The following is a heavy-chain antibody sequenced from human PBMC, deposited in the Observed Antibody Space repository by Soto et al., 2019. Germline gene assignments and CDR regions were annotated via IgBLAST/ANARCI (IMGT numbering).Heavy chain of an antibody. CDR2: ISAYNGNT. CDR3: AREGYDSSGYYYSTGYYYYGMGV. Sequence: ASVKVSCKASGYTFTSYGISWVRQAPGQGLEWMGWISAYNGNTNYAQKLQGRVTMTTDTSTSTAYMELRSLRSDDTAVYYCAREGYDSSGYYYSTGYYYYGMGVWGQGTTVTVS. J-gene: IGHJ6*02. D-gene: IGHD3-22*01. CDR1: GYTFTSYG. V-gene: IGHV1-18*01.